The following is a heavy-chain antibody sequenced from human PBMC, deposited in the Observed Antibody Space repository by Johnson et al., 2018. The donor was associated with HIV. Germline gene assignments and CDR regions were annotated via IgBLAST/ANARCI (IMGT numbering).Heavy chain of an antibody. J-gene: IGHJ3*02. V-gene: IGHV3-33*06. CDR1: GFTFSSYG. Sequence: QVQVVESGGGVVQPGRSLRLSCEASGFTFSSYGMHWVRQAPGKGLEWVASMWYDGSNKYYADSVEGRFTIARDNSKKPLYLQMNSLRAEDTAVYYCAKDDDPLWSSSWQGGAFDIWGQGTMVTVSS. CDR2: MWYDGSNK. D-gene: IGHD6-13*01. CDR3: AKDDDPLWSSSWQGGAFDI.